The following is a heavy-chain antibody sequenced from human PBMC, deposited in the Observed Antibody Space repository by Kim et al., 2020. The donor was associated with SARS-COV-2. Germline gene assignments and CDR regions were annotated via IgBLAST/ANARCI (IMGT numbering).Heavy chain of an antibody. CDR1: GGSISSSSYY. CDR2: IYYSGST. J-gene: IGHJ4*02. Sequence: SETLSLTCTVSGGSISSSSYYWGWIRQPPGKGLEWIGSIYYSGSTYYNPSLKSRVTISVDTSKNQFSLKLSSVTAADTAVYYCARLSVVGFSRAEKLILTGSGNFDYWGQGTLVTVSS. CDR3: ARLSVVGFSRAEKLILTGSGNFDY. V-gene: IGHV4-39*01. D-gene: IGHD3-9*01.